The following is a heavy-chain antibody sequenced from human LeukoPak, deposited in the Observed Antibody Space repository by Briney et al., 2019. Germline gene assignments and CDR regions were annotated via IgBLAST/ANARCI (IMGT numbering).Heavy chain of an antibody. CDR1: GFTFSSYS. D-gene: IGHD5-18*01. V-gene: IGHV3-48*01. CDR2: ISSSSSTI. J-gene: IGHJ4*02. Sequence: GGSLRLSCAASGFTFSSYSMNWVRQAPGKGLEWVSYISSSSSTIYYADSVKGRFTISRDNAKDSLYLQMNSLRAEDTAVYYCARDTAMAPGSYYFDYWGQGTLVTVSS. CDR3: ARDTAMAPGSYYFDY.